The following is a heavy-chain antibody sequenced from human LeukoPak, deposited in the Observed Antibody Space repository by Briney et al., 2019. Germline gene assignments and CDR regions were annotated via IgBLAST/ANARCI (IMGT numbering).Heavy chain of an antibody. CDR1: GFTFSSYS. V-gene: IGHV3-48*01. D-gene: IGHD4-17*01. CDR3: ARDYPSDHGDYGGDGYYYMDV. CDR2: ISSSSSTI. J-gene: IGHJ6*03. Sequence: PGGSLRLSCAASGFTFSSYSMNWVRQAPGKGLEWVSYISSSSSTIYYADSVKGRFTISRDNAKNSLYLQMNSLRAEDTAVYYCARDYPSDHGDYGGDGYYYMDVWGKGTTVTVSS.